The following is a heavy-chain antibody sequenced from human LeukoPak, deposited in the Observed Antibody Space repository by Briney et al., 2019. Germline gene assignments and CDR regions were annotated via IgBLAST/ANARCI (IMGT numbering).Heavy chain of an antibody. D-gene: IGHD1-26*01. CDR2: ISSSGSTI. CDR1: GFTFSSYW. J-gene: IGHJ5*02. CDR3: ARGLSGGYTLTPNWFDP. V-gene: IGHV3-48*04. Sequence: GGSLRLSCAASGFTFSSYWMNWVRQAPGKGLEWVSYISSSGSTIYYADSVKGRFTISRDNAKNSLYLQMNSLRAEDTAVYYCARGLSGGYTLTPNWFDPWGQGTLVTVSS.